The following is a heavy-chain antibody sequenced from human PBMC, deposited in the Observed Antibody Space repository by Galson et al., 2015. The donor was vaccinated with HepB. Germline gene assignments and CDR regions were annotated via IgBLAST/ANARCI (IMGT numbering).Heavy chain of an antibody. J-gene: IGHJ1*01. V-gene: IGHV3-30-3*01. D-gene: IGHD2-2*01. Sequence: LRLSCAASGFTFNNYAINWVRQAPGKGLERVAVISYDGINKWYADSVKGRFTISRDNSKNTVYLQINSLKAEDTAVYFCAVCFSTSCYAAENFQHWGQGTLVTVSS. CDR1: GFTFNNYA. CDR3: AVCFSTSCYAAENFQH. CDR2: ISYDGINK.